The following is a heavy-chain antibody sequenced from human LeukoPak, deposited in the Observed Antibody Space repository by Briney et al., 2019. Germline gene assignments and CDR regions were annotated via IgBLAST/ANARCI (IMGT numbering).Heavy chain of an antibody. CDR1: GYTFTSYD. Sequence: APVKVSCKASGYTFTSYDINWVRQATGQGLEWMGWMNPNSGNTGYAQKFQGRVTMTRNTSISTAYMELSSLRSEDTAVYYCARGYSYDPFFDYWGQGTLVTVSS. V-gene: IGHV1-8*01. CDR3: ARGYSYDPFFDY. J-gene: IGHJ4*02. D-gene: IGHD5-18*01. CDR2: MNPNSGNT.